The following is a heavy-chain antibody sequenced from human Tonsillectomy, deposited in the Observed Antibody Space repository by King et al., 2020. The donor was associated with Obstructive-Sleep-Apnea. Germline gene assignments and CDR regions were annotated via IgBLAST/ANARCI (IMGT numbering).Heavy chain of an antibody. CDR3: AKEIPVDTNFDY. CDR1: GFTFSSNA. V-gene: IGHV3-23*04. CDR2: ISGSGGDT. J-gene: IGHJ4*02. Sequence: VQLVESGGGLVQPGGSLRLSCAASGFTFSSNAMSWVRHAPGKGLEWVSAISGSGGDTYYADPVKGRFTISRDNSKNTLYLQMNSLRAEDTAIYYCAKEIPVDTNFDYWGQGTLVTVSS. D-gene: IGHD5-18*01.